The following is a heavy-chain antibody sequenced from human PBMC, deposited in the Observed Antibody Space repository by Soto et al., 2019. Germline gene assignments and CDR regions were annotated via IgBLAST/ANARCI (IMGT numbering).Heavy chain of an antibody. D-gene: IGHD3-16*01. J-gene: IGHJ4*02. CDR1: GYTFTSYA. Sequence: ASVKVSCKASGYTFTSYAMHWVRQAPGQRLEWMGWINAGNGNTKYSQKFQGRVTITRDTSASTAYMELSSLRSEDMAVYYCARSMRVTLSPGRYWGQGTLVTVSS. CDR2: INAGNGNT. CDR3: ARSMRVTLSPGRY. V-gene: IGHV1-3*01.